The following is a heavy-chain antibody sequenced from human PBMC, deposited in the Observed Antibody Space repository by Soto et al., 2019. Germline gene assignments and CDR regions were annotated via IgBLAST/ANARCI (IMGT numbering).Heavy chain of an antibody. Sequence: QVQLVQSGAEVKKPGSSVKVSCKASGGTFSSYAISWVRQAPGQGLEWMGGIIPIFGTANYAQKFQGRVTITADESTRTAYMELSSLRSEDTAVYYCASPRLAVAGTMPGYLDYWGQGTLVTVSS. V-gene: IGHV1-69*01. CDR1: GGTFSSYA. CDR2: IIPIFGTA. CDR3: ASPRLAVAGTMPGYLDY. J-gene: IGHJ4*02. D-gene: IGHD6-19*01.